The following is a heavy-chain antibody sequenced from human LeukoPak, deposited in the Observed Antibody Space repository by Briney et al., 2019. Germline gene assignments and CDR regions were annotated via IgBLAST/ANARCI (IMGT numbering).Heavy chain of an antibody. CDR1: GYTFTGYY. CDR3: ARESGGATLYDY. J-gene: IGHJ4*02. Sequence: ASVKVSCKASGYTFTGYYIHWVRQAPGQGPEWMGWINPNSGDTNYAQKFQGWVTMTRDTSISTAYMELSRLRSDDAAVYYCARESGGATLYDYWGQGTLVTVSS. CDR2: INPNSGDT. V-gene: IGHV1-2*04. D-gene: IGHD3-16*01.